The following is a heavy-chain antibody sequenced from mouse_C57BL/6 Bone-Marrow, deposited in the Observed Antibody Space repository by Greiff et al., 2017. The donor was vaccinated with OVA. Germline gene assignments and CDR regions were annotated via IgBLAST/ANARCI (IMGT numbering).Heavy chain of an antibody. D-gene: IGHD4-1*01. CDR1: GYTFTDYY. CDR3: ARFWDEWYFDV. Sequence: QVQLQQSGAELVRPGASVKLSCKASGYTFTDYYINWVKQRPGQGLEWIARIYPGSGNTYYNEKFKGKATLTAEKSSSTAYMQLSSLTSEDSAVYFCARFWDEWYFDVWGTGTTVTVSS. V-gene: IGHV1-76*01. CDR2: IYPGSGNT. J-gene: IGHJ1*03.